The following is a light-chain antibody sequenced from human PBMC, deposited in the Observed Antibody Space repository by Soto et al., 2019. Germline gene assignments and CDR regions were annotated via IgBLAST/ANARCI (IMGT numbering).Light chain of an antibody. V-gene: IGKV3-11*01. J-gene: IGKJ1*01. CDR1: QTINNF. CDR3: LQHPTYPRT. Sequence: EIVLTQSPATLSLSPGERATLPCRASQTINNFLAWYQLRPGQVPRLLISDAFNRATGVPARFSGSGAGTEFTLTISSLQPEDSATYYCLQHPTYPRTFGQGTNVDI. CDR2: DAF.